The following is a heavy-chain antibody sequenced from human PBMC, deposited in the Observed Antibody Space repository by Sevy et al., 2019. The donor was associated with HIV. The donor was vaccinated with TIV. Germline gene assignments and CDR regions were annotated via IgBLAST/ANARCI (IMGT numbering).Heavy chain of an antibody. V-gene: IGHV4-39*01. CDR1: GASISSSGYY. Sequence: SETLSLTCTVSGASISSSGYYWGWIRQPLGKGLEWIASINYSGSTFYNPSLKSRVTISADTSKNQFSLDLNSVTAADTAIYYCAGPILTYNNGWSYYDYWGQRTVVTVSS. D-gene: IGHD6-19*01. CDR2: INYSGST. J-gene: IGHJ4*02. CDR3: AGPILTYNNGWSYYDY.